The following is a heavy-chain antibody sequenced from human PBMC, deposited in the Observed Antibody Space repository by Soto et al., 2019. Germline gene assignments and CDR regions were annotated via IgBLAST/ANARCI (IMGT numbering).Heavy chain of an antibody. Sequence: AAVNVSCKASGYTFTSYYMHCVRQAPGQGLEWMGIINPSGGSTSYAQKFQGRVTMTRDTSTSTVYMELSSLRSEDTAVYYCASGGRGVTTLGPYFDYWGQGTLVTVSS. CDR1: GYTFTSYY. V-gene: IGHV1-46*01. CDR3: ASGGRGVTTLGPYFDY. J-gene: IGHJ4*02. D-gene: IGHD4-4*01. CDR2: INPSGGST.